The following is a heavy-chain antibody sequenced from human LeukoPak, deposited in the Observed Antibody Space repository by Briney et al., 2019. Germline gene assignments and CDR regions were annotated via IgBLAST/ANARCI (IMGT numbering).Heavy chain of an antibody. CDR3: ARDRWYSSAGWFDP. D-gene: IGHD6-19*01. CDR2: INWNGGST. V-gene: IGHV3-20*04. J-gene: IGHJ5*02. CDR1: GLTFDDYG. Sequence: GGSLRLSCAASGLTFDDYGMSWVRQAPGKGLEWVSGINWNGGSTGYADSVKGRFTISRDNAKNSLYLQMNSLRAEDTALYYCARDRWYSSAGWFDPWGQGTLVTVSS.